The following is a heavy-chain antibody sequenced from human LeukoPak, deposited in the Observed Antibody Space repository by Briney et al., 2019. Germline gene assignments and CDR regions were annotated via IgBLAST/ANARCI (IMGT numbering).Heavy chain of an antibody. D-gene: IGHD6-13*01. CDR1: GFTFSSHW. J-gene: IGHJ4*02. Sequence: GGSLRLSCAASGFTFSSHWMHWVRQTPGKGLEWVAFIRYDGSNKYYADSVKGRFTISRDNSKNTLYLQMNSLRAEDTAVYYCAKDWYSSSWYFDYWGQGTLVTVSS. CDR2: IRYDGSNK. V-gene: IGHV3-30*02. CDR3: AKDWYSSSWYFDY.